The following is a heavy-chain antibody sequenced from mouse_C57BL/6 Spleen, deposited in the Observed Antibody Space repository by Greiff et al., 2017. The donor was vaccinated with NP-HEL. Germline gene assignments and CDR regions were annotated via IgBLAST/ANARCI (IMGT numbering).Heavy chain of an antibody. J-gene: IGHJ2*01. CDR1: GYTFTSYG. Sequence: QVQLQQSGAELARPGASVKLSCKASGYTFTSYGISWVKQRTGQGLEWIGEIYPRSGNTYYNAKFKGKATLTAAKSSSTAYMALRSLTSEDSAVYFCARRGDYYDYDEGGFDYWGQGPTLTVSS. CDR2: IYPRSGNT. CDR3: ARRGDYYDYDEGGFDY. V-gene: IGHV1-81*01. D-gene: IGHD2-4*01.